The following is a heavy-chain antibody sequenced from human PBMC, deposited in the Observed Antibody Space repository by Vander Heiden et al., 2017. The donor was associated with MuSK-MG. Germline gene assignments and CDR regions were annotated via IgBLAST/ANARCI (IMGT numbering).Heavy chain of an antibody. J-gene: IGHJ4*01. Sequence: EVQLLESGGGLVQPGGSLRPSCAASGFTFSSYAMSGVRQAPGKGLEWVSASSGSGGSTYDADSLKGRFTIARDNSKNTLYLQHNRLSPEDTAVYCCGRFVFGSGRYHDYW. V-gene: IGHV3-23*01. CDR1: GFTFSSYA. CDR3: GRFVFGSGRYHDY. D-gene: IGHD3-10*01. CDR2: SSGSGGST.